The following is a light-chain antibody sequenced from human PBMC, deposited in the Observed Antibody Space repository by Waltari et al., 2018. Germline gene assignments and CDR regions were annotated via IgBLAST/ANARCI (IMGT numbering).Light chain of an antibody. CDR1: QSVLYSSNNKNY. Sequence: DIVMTQSPDSLAVSLGERATINCKSSQSVLYSSNNKNYLAWYQQKPGQPPTLLIYWASTRESGVPDRFSGSGSGTDFTLTISSLQPEDFATYYCQQSYSTPPTFGQGTKLEIK. V-gene: IGKV4-1*01. CDR2: WAS. J-gene: IGKJ2*01. CDR3: QQSYSTPPT.